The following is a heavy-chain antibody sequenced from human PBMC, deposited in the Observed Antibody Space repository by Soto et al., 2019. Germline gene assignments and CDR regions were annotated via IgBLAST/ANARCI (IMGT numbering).Heavy chain of an antibody. D-gene: IGHD4-17*01. V-gene: IGHV3-43*01. CDR1: GFTFHGYT. J-gene: IGHJ4*02. Sequence: EVHLVESGGVVVQPGGSLRLSCAASGFTFHGYTMHWVRQRPGKGLEWVSLIRWDGSSTYYGDSVKGRFTISRDNNKDSLFLQMSSLTTEDTALYYCVKDMAYGGASGPFDSWGQGTLVTVSS. CDR3: VKDMAYGGASGPFDS. CDR2: IRWDGSST.